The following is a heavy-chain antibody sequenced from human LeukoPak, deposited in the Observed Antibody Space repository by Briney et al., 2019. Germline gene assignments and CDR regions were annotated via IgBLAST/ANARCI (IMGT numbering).Heavy chain of an antibody. Sequence: GGSLRLSCAASGFTFNYYAMTWVRQAPGKGLEWVSGIGGSGDGAHYADSVKGRLTISRDNSKNTLYLQMNSLRVEDTAIYFCAKMYYAGNSLEDWGQGTLVTVSS. CDR2: IGGSGDGA. CDR3: AKMYYAGNSLED. D-gene: IGHD4-23*01. V-gene: IGHV3-23*01. CDR1: GFTFNYYA. J-gene: IGHJ4*02.